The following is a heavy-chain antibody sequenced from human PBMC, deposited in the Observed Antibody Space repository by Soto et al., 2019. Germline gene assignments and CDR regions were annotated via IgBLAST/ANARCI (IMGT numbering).Heavy chain of an antibody. CDR2: ISVYNGNT. CDR3: ARDNDYRFDP. Sequence: ASVKVSGKASGYTFTSDGISWVRQAPGQGLEWMGWISVYNGNTNYAQKLQGRVTMTTDTSTNTAYMELRTLRSDDTAVYYCARDNDYRFDPWGQGTLVTVSS. J-gene: IGHJ5*02. CDR1: GYTFTSDG. V-gene: IGHV1-18*04. D-gene: IGHD4-17*01.